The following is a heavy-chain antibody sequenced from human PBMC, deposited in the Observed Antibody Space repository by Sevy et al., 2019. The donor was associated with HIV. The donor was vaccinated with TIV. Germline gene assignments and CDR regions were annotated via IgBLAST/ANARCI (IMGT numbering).Heavy chain of an antibody. CDR2: LKHRAYGGTL. Sequence: GESLKISCTASGFIFGDYAKSWVRQAPGKGLEWVAFLKHRAYGGTLDYAASVKGRFTISRDDSKSVAHLQMNDLKTEDTAIYYCTRWKGAKSIFDYWGQGALVTVSS. V-gene: IGHV3-49*04. J-gene: IGHJ4*02. CDR3: TRWKGAKSIFDY. CDR1: GFIFGDYA. D-gene: IGHD1-1*01.